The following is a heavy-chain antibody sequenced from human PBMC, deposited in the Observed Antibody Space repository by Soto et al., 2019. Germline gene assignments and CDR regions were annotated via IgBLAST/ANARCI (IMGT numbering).Heavy chain of an antibody. CDR2: IYPGDSDT. CDR1: GYTFTNYW. CDR3: AASIFYYGMDV. Sequence: GESLKISCQGSGYTFTNYWIGWVRQMPGKGLEWMGIIYPGDSDTTYNPSFQGQVTISADKSITTPYLRWTSPKASDTAIYSCAASIFYYGMDVWGQGTTVTVSS. J-gene: IGHJ6*02. V-gene: IGHV5-51*01.